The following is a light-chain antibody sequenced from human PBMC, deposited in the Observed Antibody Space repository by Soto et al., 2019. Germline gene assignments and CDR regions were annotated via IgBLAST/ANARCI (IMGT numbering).Light chain of an antibody. CDR3: SSYTRSSTLV. V-gene: IGLV2-14*01. CDR1: SSDVGGYNY. CDR2: DVS. J-gene: IGLJ1*01. Sequence: QSALTQPASVSGSPGQSITISCTGTSSDVGGYNYVSWYQQSPGKAPKLMIYDVSTRPSGVSYRFSGSKSGNTASLTISGLQAEDEADYYCSSYTRSSTLVFGSGT.